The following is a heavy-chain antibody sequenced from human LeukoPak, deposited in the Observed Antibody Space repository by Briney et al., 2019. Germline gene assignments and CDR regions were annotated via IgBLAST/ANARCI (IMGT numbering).Heavy chain of an antibody. Sequence: PGGSLRLSCAASGFTFSDYYMSWIRQAPGKGLEWVSYISSSGSTIYYADSVKGRFSISRDNAKNSLYLQMNSLRAEDTALYYCARSFNYLGPFDYWGQGTLVTVSS. CDR1: GFTFSDYY. CDR3: ARSFNYLGPFDY. D-gene: IGHD3-16*01. V-gene: IGHV3-11*04. J-gene: IGHJ4*02. CDR2: ISSSGSTI.